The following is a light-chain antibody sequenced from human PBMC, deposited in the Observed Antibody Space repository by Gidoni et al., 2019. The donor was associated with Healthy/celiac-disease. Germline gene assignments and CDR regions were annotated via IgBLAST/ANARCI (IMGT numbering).Light chain of an antibody. CDR3: QQRSNWPT. J-gene: IGKJ2*01. Sequence: EIVLTQSPATLSLSPGARATLSCRASQSVSSYLALYQQKPGQAPRLLNYDESNRATGIPAKFSGSGYGTDFTLTISSLEPEDFAVYYCQQRSNWPTFGQXTKLEIK. V-gene: IGKV3-11*01. CDR2: DES. CDR1: QSVSSY.